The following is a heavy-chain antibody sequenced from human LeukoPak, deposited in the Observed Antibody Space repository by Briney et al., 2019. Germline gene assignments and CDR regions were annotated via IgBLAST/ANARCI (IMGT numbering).Heavy chain of an antibody. Sequence: GGSLRLSCAASGLTFNTYSMKWARQAPGKGLEWISYISSGSNTIYYADSVKGRFTISRDNAKNSLYLQMNSLRAEDTAVYYCARRVGATYYFDYWGQGTLVTVSS. CDR1: GLTFNTYS. D-gene: IGHD1-26*01. CDR2: ISSGSNTI. J-gene: IGHJ4*02. V-gene: IGHV3-48*01. CDR3: ARRVGATYYFDY.